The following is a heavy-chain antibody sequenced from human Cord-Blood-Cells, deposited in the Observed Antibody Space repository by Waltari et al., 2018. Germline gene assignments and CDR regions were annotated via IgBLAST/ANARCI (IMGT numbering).Heavy chain of an antibody. CDR1: GFTFSGSA. CDR2: IRSKANSYAT. D-gene: IGHD3-10*01. V-gene: IGHV3-73*01. CDR3: TSRYYYGSGSYKYYFDY. J-gene: IGHJ4*02. Sequence: EVQLVESGGGLVQPGGSLKLLCAASGFTFSGSAFHWFRQASGQRLEWVGRIRSKANSYATAYAASVKGRFTISRDDSKNTAYLQMNSLKTEDTAVYYCTSRYYYGSGSYKYYFDYWGQGTLVTVSS.